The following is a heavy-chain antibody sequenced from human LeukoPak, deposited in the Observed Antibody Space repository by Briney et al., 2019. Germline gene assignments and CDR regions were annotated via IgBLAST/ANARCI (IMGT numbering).Heavy chain of an antibody. Sequence: GGSLRLSCAASGFTVSSNYMSWVRQAPGKGLEWVSVIYSGGSTYYADSVKGRFTISRDNSKNTLYLQMNSLRAEDTAVYYCAKDPFLYYYDSSGYYYPYYFDYWGQGTLVTVSS. CDR3: AKDPFLYYYDSSGYYYPYYFDY. J-gene: IGHJ4*02. V-gene: IGHV3-53*01. D-gene: IGHD3-22*01. CDR1: GFTVSSNY. CDR2: IYSGGST.